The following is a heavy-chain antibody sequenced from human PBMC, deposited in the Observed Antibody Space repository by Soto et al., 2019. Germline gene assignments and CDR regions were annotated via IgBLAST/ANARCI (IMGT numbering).Heavy chain of an antibody. CDR2: VFYSGAT. Sequence: SETLSLTCNVSGGPIKTGDYYWNWIRQPPGKGLEWIGYVFYSGATNYSPSLKSRAAISMETSKNQFSLSLTSVTAADTAVYYCARAGFSYGHLLFWGQGIRVTVSS. J-gene: IGHJ4*02. V-gene: IGHV4-30-4*01. CDR1: GGPIKTGDYY. CDR3: ARAGFSYGHLLF. D-gene: IGHD3-10*01.